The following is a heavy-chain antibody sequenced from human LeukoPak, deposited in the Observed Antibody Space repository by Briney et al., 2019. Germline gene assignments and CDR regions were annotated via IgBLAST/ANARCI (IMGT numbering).Heavy chain of an antibody. CDR1: GFTFSSYE. D-gene: IGHD3-10*02. V-gene: IGHV3-48*03. Sequence: GGSLRLSCAASGFTFSSYEMNWVRQAPGKGLEWVSYISSSGSTIYYADSVKGRFTISRDNAKNSLHLQMNSLRAEDTAVHYCAELGIAMIGGVWGKGTTVTISS. J-gene: IGHJ6*04. CDR2: ISSSGSTI. CDR3: AELGIAMIGGV.